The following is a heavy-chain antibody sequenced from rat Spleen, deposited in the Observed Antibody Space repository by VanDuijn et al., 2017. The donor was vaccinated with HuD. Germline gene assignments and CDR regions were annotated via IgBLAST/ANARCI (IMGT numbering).Heavy chain of an antibody. D-gene: IGHD1-6*01. Sequence: LVESGGGLVQPGRSLKLSCAASGFTFSDYNMAWVRQAPKKGLEWVATISYDGSSTYYRDSVKGRFTISRDNARRTLHLQMNSLRSEDTATYYCTRASYSGAVMYTTDYWGQGVMVTVSS. CDR1: GFTFSDYN. CDR3: TRASYSGAVMYTTDY. CDR2: ISYDGSST. V-gene: IGHV5-7*01. J-gene: IGHJ2*01.